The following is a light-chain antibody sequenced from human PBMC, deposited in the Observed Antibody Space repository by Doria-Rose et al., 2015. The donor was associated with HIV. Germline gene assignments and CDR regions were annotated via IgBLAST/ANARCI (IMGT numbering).Light chain of an antibody. CDR1: QSFSSTY. CDR2: DGS. CDR3: HQYGTSWT. J-gene: IGKJ1*01. V-gene: IGKV3-20*01. Sequence: TQSPGTLSLSPGERATLSCRASQSFSSTYLVWYQQKPGQAPSLLIYDGSTMATGIPDRFSASGSGTDFTLTINRLEPEDFALYYCHQYGTSWTFGQGTKVEI.